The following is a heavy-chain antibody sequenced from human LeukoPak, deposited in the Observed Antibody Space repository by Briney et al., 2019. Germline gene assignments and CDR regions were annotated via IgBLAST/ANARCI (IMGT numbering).Heavy chain of an antibody. Sequence: SQTLSLTCTVSGGSISSGGYYWSWIRQPAGKGLEWIGRIYTSGSTNYNPSLKSRVTISVDTSKNQFSLKLSSVTAADTAVYYCARDRYDILTGYYSGGYFDYWGQGTLVTVSS. CDR3: ARDRYDILTGYYSGGYFDY. CDR2: IYTSGST. D-gene: IGHD3-9*01. V-gene: IGHV4-61*02. CDR1: GGSISSGGYY. J-gene: IGHJ4*02.